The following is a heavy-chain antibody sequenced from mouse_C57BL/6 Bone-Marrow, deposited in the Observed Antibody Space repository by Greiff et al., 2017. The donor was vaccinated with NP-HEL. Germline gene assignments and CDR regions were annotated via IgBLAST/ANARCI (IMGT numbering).Heavy chain of an antibody. CDR1: GYTFTSYW. V-gene: IGHV1-64*01. D-gene: IGHD1-1*01. CDR2: IHPYSGST. Sequence: QVQLQQSGAELVKPGASVKLSCKASGYTFTSYWMHWVKQRPGQGLEWIGMIHPYSGSTNYNEKFKSKATMTVDKSSSTAYMQLSSLTSEDSAVYYCARETYYYGSFDYWGQGTTLTVSS. J-gene: IGHJ2*01. CDR3: ARETYYYGSFDY.